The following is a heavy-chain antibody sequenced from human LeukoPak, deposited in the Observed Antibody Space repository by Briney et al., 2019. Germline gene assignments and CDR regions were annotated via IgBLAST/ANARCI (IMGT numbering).Heavy chain of an antibody. CDR3: AKDANYYDSSGFYYFDY. V-gene: IGHV3-23*01. D-gene: IGHD3-22*01. Sequence: GGSLRLSCAASGFTFSSYAMSWVRQAPGKGLEWVSAISGSGGSTYDADSVKGRFTISRDNSKNTLYLQMNSLRAEDTAVYYCAKDANYYDSSGFYYFDYWGQGTLVTVSS. CDR1: GFTFSSYA. CDR2: ISGSGGST. J-gene: IGHJ4*02.